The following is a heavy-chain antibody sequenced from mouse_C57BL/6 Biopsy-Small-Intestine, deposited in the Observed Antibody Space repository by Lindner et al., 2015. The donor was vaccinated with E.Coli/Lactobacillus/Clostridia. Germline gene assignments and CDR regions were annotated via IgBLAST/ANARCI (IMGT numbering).Heavy chain of an antibody. CDR2: INPGSGNT. J-gene: IGHJ4*01. CDR3: ARSYGTYAMDY. CDR1: GYAFTNYL. Sequence: VQLQESGGEVIRPGTSVKVSCKASGYAFTNYLIEWIKQRPGQGLEWIGMINPGSGNTYYNEKFKGKATLTADKSSSTAYMELRSLTSEDSAVYFCARSYGTYAMDYWGQGTSVTVSS. V-gene: IGHV1-54*01. D-gene: IGHD2-1*01.